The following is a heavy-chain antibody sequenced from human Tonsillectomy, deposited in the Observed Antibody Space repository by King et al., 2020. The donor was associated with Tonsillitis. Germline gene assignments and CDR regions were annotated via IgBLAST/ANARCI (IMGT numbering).Heavy chain of an antibody. J-gene: IGHJ3*02. CDR2: INPSGGST. D-gene: IGHD3-10*01. V-gene: IGHV1-46*01. CDR3: ARETGSRDAFDI. CDR1: GYTFTSYY. Sequence: VQLVESGAEVKKPGASVKVSCKASGYTFTSYYMHWVRQAPGQGLEWMGIINPSGGSTTYAQKFQGRVTMTRDTSTSTVYMELSSLRSEDTAVYYCARETGSRDAFDIWGQGKMVTVSS.